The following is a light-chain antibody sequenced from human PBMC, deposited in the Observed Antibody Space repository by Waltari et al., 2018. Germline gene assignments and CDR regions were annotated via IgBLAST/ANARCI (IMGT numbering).Light chain of an antibody. V-gene: IGLV3-25*03. CDR2: KDT. CDR3: QSAHSGSTHLL. J-gene: IGLJ2*01. Sequence: SYELTQPPSVSVSPGQTARIPCPGAVLPKHNAYWYQQKPGQAPVLIISKDTERASGIPERFSGSTSGTTVTLTISGAQADDEADYYCQSAHSGSTHLLFGGGTKLTVL. CDR1: VLPKHN.